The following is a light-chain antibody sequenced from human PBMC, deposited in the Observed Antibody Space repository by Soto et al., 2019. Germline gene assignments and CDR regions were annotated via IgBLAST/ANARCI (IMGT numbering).Light chain of an antibody. V-gene: IGLV2-18*02. CDR1: SIDVGNFDL. J-gene: IGLJ1*01. CDR3: CSYAGSSTPYV. Sequence: QSALTQPPSVSGSPGQSVTISCTGTSIDVGNFDLVSWYQQPPGTAPKLLIYQVSNRPSGVPDRFSGSQSGNTASLTISGLQAEDEADYYCCSYAGSSTPYVFGTGTKLTVL. CDR2: QVS.